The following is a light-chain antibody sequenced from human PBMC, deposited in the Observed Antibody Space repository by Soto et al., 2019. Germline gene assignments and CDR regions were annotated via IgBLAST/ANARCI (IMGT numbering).Light chain of an antibody. V-gene: IGKV3-20*01. Sequence: EVVLTQSPDTLSLSPGGTATLSCRASQSVDRYVAWYQQKLGQAPRLLIYGASTRATGIPDRFSGSGSGTDFTLTISRLEPEDFAVFYCQQYGSSPQTFGQGTKVDIK. CDR1: QSVDRY. CDR3: QQYGSSPQT. CDR2: GAS. J-gene: IGKJ1*01.